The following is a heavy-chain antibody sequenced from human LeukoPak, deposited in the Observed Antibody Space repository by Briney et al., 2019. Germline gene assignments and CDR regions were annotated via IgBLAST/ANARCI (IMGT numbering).Heavy chain of an antibody. CDR3: ARSSSGYYLFDP. D-gene: IGHD3-22*01. V-gene: IGHV4-31*03. CDR2: IYYSGST. CDR1: GGSISSGGYY. J-gene: IGHJ5*02. Sequence: SQTLSLTCTVSGGSISSGGYYWSWIRQHPGKGLEWIGYIYYSGSTYYNPSLKSRVTISVDTSKNQFSLKLSSVTAADTAVYYCARSSSGYYLFDPWGQGTLVTVSS.